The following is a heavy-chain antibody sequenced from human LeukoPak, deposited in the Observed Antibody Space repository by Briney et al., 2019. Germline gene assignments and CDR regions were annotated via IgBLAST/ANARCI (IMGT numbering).Heavy chain of an antibody. D-gene: IGHD5-12*01. V-gene: IGHV4-34*01. J-gene: IGHJ4*02. CDR3: ARDSATSIDY. CDR2: INHSGST. CDR1: GGSFSGYY. Sequence: PSETLSLTYAVYGGSFSGYYWSWIRQPPGKGLEWIGEINHSGSTNYNPSLKSRVTISVDTSKNQFSLKLSSVTAADTAVYYCARDSATSIDYWGQGTLVTVSS.